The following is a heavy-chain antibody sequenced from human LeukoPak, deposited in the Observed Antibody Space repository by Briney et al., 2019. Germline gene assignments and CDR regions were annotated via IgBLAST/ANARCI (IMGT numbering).Heavy chain of an antibody. J-gene: IGHJ4*02. CDR1: GFTFSSFS. Sequence: GGSLRLSCAASGFTFSSFSMNWVRQAPGKGLEWVSSITSSSNYIYYASSVRGRFTISRDNAKNSLYLQMNSLRAEDTAVYYCARDLRLWGQGTLVAVSS. CDR3: ARDLRL. V-gene: IGHV3-21*01. CDR2: ITSSSNYI.